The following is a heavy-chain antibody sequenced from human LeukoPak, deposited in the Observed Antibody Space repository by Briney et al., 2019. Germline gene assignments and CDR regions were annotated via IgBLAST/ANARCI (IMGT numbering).Heavy chain of an antibody. CDR1: GYTLTELS. CDR3: ATMTTGDAFVI. Sequence: ASVKVSFKVSGYTLTELSMHWVRQSPGKGLEWMGGFDPEDGETIYAQKFQGRVTMTEDTSTDTAYMELRSLRSDDTAVYYCATMTTGDAFVIWGQGTMVTVSS. D-gene: IGHD4-17*01. V-gene: IGHV1-24*01. CDR2: FDPEDGET. J-gene: IGHJ3*02.